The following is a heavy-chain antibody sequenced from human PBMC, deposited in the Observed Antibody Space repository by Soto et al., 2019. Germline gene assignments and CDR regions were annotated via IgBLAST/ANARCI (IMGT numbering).Heavy chain of an antibody. J-gene: IGHJ1*01. CDR1: GGSVSGGPYY. CDR2: VYYTGTT. V-gene: IGHV4-61*01. D-gene: IGHD2-15*01. CDR3: ARDAKVVSEMWGYHQYLMDF. Sequence: PSENLSLTCTVSGGSVSGGPYYWTWIRQPPGKGLEWIGYVYYTGTTNYNPSLKSRVTISLDTSKNQFSLKLTSVTAADTAVYYCARDAKVVSEMWGYHQYLMDFCGQG.